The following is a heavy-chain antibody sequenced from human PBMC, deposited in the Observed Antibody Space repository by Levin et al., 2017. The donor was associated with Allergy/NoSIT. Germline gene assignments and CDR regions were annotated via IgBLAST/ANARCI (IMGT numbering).Heavy chain of an antibody. Sequence: GGSLRLSCAASRFTFSSYAMNWVRQAPGKGLEWVSVISGSGGSTYYADSVKGRFTISRDNSKNTLYLLMNSLRAEDTAVYYCAKDSLHEEVAANYWYFDLWGRGTLVTVSS. CDR3: AKDSLHEEVAANYWYFDL. V-gene: IGHV3-23*01. CDR2: ISGSGGST. CDR1: RFTFSSYA. J-gene: IGHJ2*01. D-gene: IGHD2-15*01.